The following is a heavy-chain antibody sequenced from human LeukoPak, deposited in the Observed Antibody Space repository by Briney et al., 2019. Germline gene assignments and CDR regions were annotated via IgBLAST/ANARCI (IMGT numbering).Heavy chain of an antibody. J-gene: IGHJ5*02. CDR2: INPNGGSI. D-gene: IGHD3-3*01. Sequence: ASAKVSCKASGYTFTNYFIHWVRQAPGQGHEWMGLINPNGGSIDYAQKFQGRVTMTSDTSTSTVYLELSSLGSDETAVYYCAIPYDFCSNGMGCWFDPWGQGTVVSVS. V-gene: IGHV1-46*03. CDR1: GYTFTNYF. CDR3: AIPYDFCSNGMGCWFDP.